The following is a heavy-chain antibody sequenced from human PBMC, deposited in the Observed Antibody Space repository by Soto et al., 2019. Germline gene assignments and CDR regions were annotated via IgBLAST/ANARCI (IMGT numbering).Heavy chain of an antibody. CDR2: IYYSGST. J-gene: IGHJ3*02. CDR3: ARRNDFWSGYPLVTHAFDI. D-gene: IGHD3-3*01. V-gene: IGHV4-59*08. Sequence: QVQLQESGPGLVKPSETLSLTCTVSGGSISSYYWSWIRQPPGKGLEWIGYIYYSGSTNYNPSLKSRVTISVDTYMNQSSLKLSSVTAADTAVYYCARRNDFWSGYPLVTHAFDIWGQGTMVTVSS. CDR1: GGSISSYY.